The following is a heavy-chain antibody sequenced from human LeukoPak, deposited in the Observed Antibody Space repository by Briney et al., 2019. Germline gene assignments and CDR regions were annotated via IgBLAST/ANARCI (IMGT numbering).Heavy chain of an antibody. V-gene: IGHV3-23*01. Sequence: GGSLRLSCAASGFTFSSYAMHWVRQAPGKGLEWVSAISGSGGSTYYADSVKGRFTISRDNSKNTLYLQMNSLRAEDTAVYYCAKDYDSSGYYRGGDYWGQGTLVTVSS. J-gene: IGHJ4*02. D-gene: IGHD3-22*01. CDR3: AKDYDSSGYYRGGDY. CDR2: ISGSGGST. CDR1: GFTFSSYA.